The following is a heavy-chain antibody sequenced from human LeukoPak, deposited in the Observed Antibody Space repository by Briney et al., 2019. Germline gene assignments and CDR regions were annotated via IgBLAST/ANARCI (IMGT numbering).Heavy chain of an antibody. CDR2: ISGTGITI. CDR1: GFTFSSYR. Sequence: GGSLRLSCAASGFTFSSYRMNWVRQAPGKGLEWLSYISGTGITIYYADSVKGRFTISRDNARNSLNLQMTSLRAEDTGVYYCARDRTSLSTLEYSDYWGQGTLVTVSS. CDR3: ARDRTSLSTLEYSDY. V-gene: IGHV3-48*03. J-gene: IGHJ4*02. D-gene: IGHD4-23*01.